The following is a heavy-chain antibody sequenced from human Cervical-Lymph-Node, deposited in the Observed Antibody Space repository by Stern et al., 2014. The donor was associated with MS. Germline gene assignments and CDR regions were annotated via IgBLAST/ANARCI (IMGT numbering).Heavy chain of an antibody. CDR2: ISWNSNNI. D-gene: IGHD3-16*02. V-gene: IGHV3-9*01. CDR1: GFTFGDCA. Sequence: VQLVESGGGSVQPGRSLRLSCAASGFTFGDCAMHWVRPAPGKGLEWVSGISWNSNNIGYADSVRGRFTISRDNAKNSLYLQMNGLRPEDTALYYCAKDISERHYYFDSWGEGTLVTVSS. J-gene: IGHJ4*02. CDR3: AKDISERHYYFDS.